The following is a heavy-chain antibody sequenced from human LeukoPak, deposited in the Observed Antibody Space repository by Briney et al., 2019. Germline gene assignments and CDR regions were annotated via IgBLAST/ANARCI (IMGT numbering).Heavy chain of an antibody. D-gene: IGHD6-13*01. Sequence: SVKVSCKASGGTFSSYTISWVRQAPGQGLEWMGRIIPILGIANYAQKFQGRVTITADKSTSTAYMELSSLRSEDTAVYCCARDQSGGAAAEFDYWGQGTLVTVSS. V-gene: IGHV1-69*04. J-gene: IGHJ4*02. CDR3: ARDQSGGAAAEFDY. CDR2: IIPILGIA. CDR1: GGTFSSYT.